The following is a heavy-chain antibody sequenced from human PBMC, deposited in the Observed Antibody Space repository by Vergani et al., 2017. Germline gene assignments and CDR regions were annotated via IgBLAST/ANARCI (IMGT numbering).Heavy chain of an antibody. CDR3: AKESSSWYSGHPYYFDY. Sequence: EVQLLESGGGLVQPGGSLRLSCAASGFTFSSYAMSWVRQAPGKGLEWVSGISWNSGSIGYADSVKGRFTISRDNAKNSLYLQMNSLRAEDTALYYCAKESSSWYSGHPYYFDYWGQGTLVTVSS. CDR1: GFTFSSYA. J-gene: IGHJ4*02. D-gene: IGHD6-13*01. CDR2: ISWNSGSI. V-gene: IGHV3-9*01.